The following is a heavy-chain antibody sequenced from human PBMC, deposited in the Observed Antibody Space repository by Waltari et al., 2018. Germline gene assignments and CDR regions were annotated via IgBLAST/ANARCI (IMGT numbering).Heavy chain of an antibody. D-gene: IGHD3-3*01. Sequence: QVQLVQSGAEVQKPGASLKVSCQASGSTFTSYYMHWVRQAPGKGVEWMGIINNSGGSTSYAQKFKGRVTMNRDTYTSTVYMEMRSLRAEDTDVYYGARAHTYYDSWGWFDPWGQGTLVTVSS. V-gene: IGHV1-46*01. J-gene: IGHJ5*02. CDR3: ARAHTYYDSWGWFDP. CDR2: INNSGGST. CDR1: GSTFTSYY.